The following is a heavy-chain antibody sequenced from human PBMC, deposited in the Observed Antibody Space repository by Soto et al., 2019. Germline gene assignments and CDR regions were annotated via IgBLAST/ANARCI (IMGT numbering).Heavy chain of an antibody. V-gene: IGHV4-59*01. CDR1: YDSIRPYY. CDR2: IYDRGST. Sequence: QVQLQESGPGLVKPSETLSLTCTVSYDSIRPYYWSWIRQPPGKGLECIGYIYDRGSTNYNPALKSRVSVCVDTSKIQFSLKRNSVTAAYTSVYYCVRLGRSLWEWFDAWGQGTLVTVSS. CDR3: VRLGRSLWEWFDA. D-gene: IGHD7-27*01. J-gene: IGHJ5*02.